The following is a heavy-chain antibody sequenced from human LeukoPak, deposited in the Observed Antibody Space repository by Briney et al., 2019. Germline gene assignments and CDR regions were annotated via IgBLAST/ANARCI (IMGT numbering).Heavy chain of an antibody. V-gene: IGHV1-2*04. Sequence: GASVKVSCKASGYTFTGYYMHWVRQAPGQGLEWMGWINPNSGGTNYAQKFQGWVTMTRDTSISTAYMELSRLRSDDTAVYYCARAQGRYSYGYGFYFDYWGQGTLVTVSS. CDR2: INPNSGGT. D-gene: IGHD5-18*01. J-gene: IGHJ4*02. CDR3: ARAQGRYSYGYGFYFDY. CDR1: GYTFTGYY.